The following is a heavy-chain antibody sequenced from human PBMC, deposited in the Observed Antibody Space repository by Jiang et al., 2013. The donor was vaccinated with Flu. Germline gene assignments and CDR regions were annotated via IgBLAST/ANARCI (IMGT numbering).Heavy chain of an antibody. CDR2: TYYRSKWYN. CDR3: ARDKAQWLATIYHYHGMDV. J-gene: IGHJ6*02. CDR1: GDSVSSNSAA. D-gene: IGHD6-19*01. V-gene: IGHV6-1*01. Sequence: QTLSLTCAISGDSVSSNSAAWNWIRQSPSRGLEWLGRTYYRSKWYNDYPESLKSRITINPDTFKNQFSLHLNSVTPEDTAVYYCARDKAQWLATIYHYHGMDVWGQGTTVTVFS.